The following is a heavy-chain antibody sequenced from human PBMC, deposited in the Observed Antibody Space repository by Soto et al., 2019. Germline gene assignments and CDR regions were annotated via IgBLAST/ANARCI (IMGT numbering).Heavy chain of an antibody. J-gene: IGHJ6*02. V-gene: IGHV5-51*01. CDR2: IYPGDSDT. CDR1: GYSFTSYW. CDR3: ARTAAAGKYYYGVDV. Sequence: GESLKISCKGSGYSFTSYWIGWVRQMPGKGLEWMGIIYPGDSDTRYSPSFQGQVTISADKSISTAYLQWSSLKASDTAIYYCARTAAAGKYYYGVDVWGRGTTVTASS. D-gene: IGHD6-13*01.